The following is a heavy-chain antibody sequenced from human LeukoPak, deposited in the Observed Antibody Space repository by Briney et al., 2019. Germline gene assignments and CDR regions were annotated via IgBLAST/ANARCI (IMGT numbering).Heavy chain of an antibody. CDR1: GFTFSSYA. Sequence: PGGSLRLSCAASGFTFSSYAMSWVRQAPGKGLEWVSTISGSGAYTYYADSVKGRFTISRDNSKNTLYLQMNSLRAEGTAVYYCAKYFASGSYYKLPHWGQGTLVTVSS. J-gene: IGHJ1*01. CDR2: ISGSGAYT. CDR3: AKYFASGSYYKLPH. D-gene: IGHD3-10*01. V-gene: IGHV3-23*01.